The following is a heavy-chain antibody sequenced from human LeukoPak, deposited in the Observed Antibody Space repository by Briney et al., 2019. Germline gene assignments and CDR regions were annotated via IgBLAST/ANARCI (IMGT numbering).Heavy chain of an antibody. CDR1: GFTFSSFG. D-gene: IGHD3-9*01. CDR3: AKAANYDILTGYYLDY. CDR2: ISGSGDTT. J-gene: IGHJ4*02. Sequence: GGSLRLSCAASGFTFSSFGMSWVRQAPGKGREWVSAISGSGDTTYYADSVKGRFTISRDNSKNTLYLQMNNLRAEDTAIYYCAKAANYDILTGYYLDYWGQGTLVTVSS. V-gene: IGHV3-23*01.